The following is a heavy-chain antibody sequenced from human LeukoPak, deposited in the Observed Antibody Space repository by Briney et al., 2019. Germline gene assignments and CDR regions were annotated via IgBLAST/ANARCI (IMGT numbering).Heavy chain of an antibody. CDR3: ARGPPPPWDLLGGVGRVTFYFDY. D-gene: IGHD1-26*01. CDR1: GGSISSGSYY. J-gene: IGHJ4*02. V-gene: IGHV4-61*02. Sequence: PSQTLSLTCTVSGGSISSGSYYWSWIRQPAGKGLEWIGRIYTSGSTNYNPSLKSRVTISVETSKNQFSLKLKSVTAADTAVYYCARGPPPPWDLLGGVGRVTFYFDYWGQGTLVTVSS. CDR2: IYTSGST.